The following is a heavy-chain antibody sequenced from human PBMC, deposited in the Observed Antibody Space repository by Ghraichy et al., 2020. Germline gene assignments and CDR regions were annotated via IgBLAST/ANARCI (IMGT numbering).Heavy chain of an antibody. CDR2: ISYDGSNK. D-gene: IGHD3-22*01. CDR3: ARGVSKYNYYDSMGQH. Sequence: GGSLRLSCAASGFTFSSYAMHWVRQAPGKGLEWVAVISYDGSNKYYADSVKGRFTISRDNSKNTLYLQMNSLRAEDTAVYYCARGVSKYNYYDSMGQHWGQGTLVTVSS. J-gene: IGHJ1*01. CDR1: GFTFSSYA. V-gene: IGHV3-30-3*01.